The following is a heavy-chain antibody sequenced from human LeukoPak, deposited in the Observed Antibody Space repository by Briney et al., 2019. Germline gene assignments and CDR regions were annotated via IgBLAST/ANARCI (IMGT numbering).Heavy chain of an antibody. V-gene: IGHV3-23*01. CDR1: GFTFCSYA. D-gene: IGHD6-13*01. CDR3: AKERGSSWYSIDY. CDR2: TGSTGVST. Sequence: GGSLRLSCAASGFTFCSYAMSWVRQAPGKGLEWVSGTGSTGVSTFYADSVKGRFTVSRDNSKNTLSLQMNSLRAEDTAVYYCAKERGSSWYSIDYWGQGTLVTVSS. J-gene: IGHJ4*02.